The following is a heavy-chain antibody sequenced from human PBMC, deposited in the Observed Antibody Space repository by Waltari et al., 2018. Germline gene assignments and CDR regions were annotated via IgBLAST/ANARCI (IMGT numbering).Heavy chain of an antibody. Sequence: QVQLQESGPGLVKPSETLSLTCAVSGYSISSGYYWGWIRQPPGKGLEWIGSIYHSGSTYYNPSLKSRVTISVDTSKNQFSLKLSSVTAADTAVYYCAGPEKSRVPWPAKGAAFDIWGQGTMVTVSS. J-gene: IGHJ3*02. CDR2: IYHSGST. CDR3: AGPEKSRVPWPAKGAAFDI. D-gene: IGHD1-26*01. V-gene: IGHV4-38-2*01. CDR1: GYSISSGYY.